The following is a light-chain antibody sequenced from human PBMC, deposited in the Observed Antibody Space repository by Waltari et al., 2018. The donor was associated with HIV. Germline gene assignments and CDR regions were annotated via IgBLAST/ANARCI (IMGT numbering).Light chain of an antibody. V-gene: IGLV3-21*02. CDR1: RIGSKS. Sequence: SYVLTQPPSVSVAPGQTARITCGGSRIGSKSVHWYQQKPGQAHVLVVQDDSDRPSRIPERFSGSNSGDTATLAISKVEAGDEADYYCQVWESTDDHVVFGGGTKLTVL. CDR2: DDS. CDR3: QVWESTDDHVV. J-gene: IGLJ2*01.